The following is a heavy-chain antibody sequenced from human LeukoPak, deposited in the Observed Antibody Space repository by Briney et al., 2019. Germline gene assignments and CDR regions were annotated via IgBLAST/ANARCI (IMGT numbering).Heavy chain of an antibody. D-gene: IGHD3-22*01. J-gene: IGHJ4*02. CDR3: AIDLFFDSSGYDY. CDR1: GGTFSSYA. V-gene: IGHV1-69*04. CDR2: IIPILGIA. Sequence: ASVKVSCKASGGTFSSYAISWVRQAPGQGLEWMGRIIPILGIANYAQKFQGRVTITADKSTSTAYMELSSLRSEDTAVYYCAIDLFFDSSGYDYWGQGTLVTVSS.